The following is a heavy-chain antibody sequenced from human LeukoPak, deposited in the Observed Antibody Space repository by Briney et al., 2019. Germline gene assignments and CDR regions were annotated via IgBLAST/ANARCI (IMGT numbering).Heavy chain of an antibody. V-gene: IGHV3-21*01. CDR1: GFSFSSYS. CDR2: ISASGNYI. Sequence: GGSLRLSCAAPGFSFSSYSMNWVRQAPGRGLEWVSSISASGNYIYYADSVKGRFTISRDSAENSLYLQMNSLGAEDTAVYYCARGLYYYGTDAFDIWGQGTMVTVSS. CDR3: ARGLYYYGTDAFDI. D-gene: IGHD3-16*01. J-gene: IGHJ3*02.